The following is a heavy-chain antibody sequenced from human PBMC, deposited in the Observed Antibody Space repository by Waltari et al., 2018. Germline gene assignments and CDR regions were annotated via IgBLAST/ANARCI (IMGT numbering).Heavy chain of an antibody. CDR3: ANRDLNKSYYYMDV. CDR2: INHSGNT. CDR1: GGSFRGNY. Sequence: QVQLQQWGAGLLKPSETLPLTCGVYGGSFRGNYWSWIRQSPGKGLEWIGEINHSGNTKYNPSLKSRVTMSVDTFKNYFSLNLTSVTAADTAVYYCANRDLNKSYYYMDVWGKGTTVIVSS. J-gene: IGHJ6*03. V-gene: IGHV4-34*01.